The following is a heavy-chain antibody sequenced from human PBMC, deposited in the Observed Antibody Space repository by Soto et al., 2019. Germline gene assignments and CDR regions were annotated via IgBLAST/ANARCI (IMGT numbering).Heavy chain of an antibody. D-gene: IGHD2-15*01. V-gene: IGHV3-23*01. CDR3: AKGGYCSGGSCYSDY. J-gene: IGHJ4*02. CDR2: ISGSGGST. CDR1: GFTFSSYA. Sequence: EVQLLESGGGLVQPGGSLRLSCAASGFTFSSYAMSWVRQAPGKGLEWVSAISGSGGSTYYADSVNGRFTISRDNSKNTLYLQMNSLRAADTAVYYCAKGGYCSGGSCYSDYWGQGTLVTVSS.